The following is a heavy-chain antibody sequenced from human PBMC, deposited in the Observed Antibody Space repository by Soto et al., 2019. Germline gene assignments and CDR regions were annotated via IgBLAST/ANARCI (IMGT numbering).Heavy chain of an antibody. CDR2: INAGNGNT. CDR3: ASSYSNYALIDYYYYGMDV. Sequence: ASVKVXCXASGYTFTSYAMHWVRQAPGQRLEWMGWINAGNGNTKYSQKFQGRVTITRDTSASTAYMELSSLRSEDTAVYYCASSYSNYALIDYYYYGMDVWGQGTTVTSP. D-gene: IGHD4-4*01. CDR1: GYTFTSYA. V-gene: IGHV1-3*01. J-gene: IGHJ6*02.